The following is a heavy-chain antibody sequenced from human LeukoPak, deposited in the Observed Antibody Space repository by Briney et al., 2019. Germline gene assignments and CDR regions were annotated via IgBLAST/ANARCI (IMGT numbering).Heavy chain of an antibody. CDR1: GYTFTGYY. Sequence: ASVKVSCKASGYTFTGYYMHWVRQAPGQGLEWMGWINPNSGGTNYAQKFQGRVTFTRDTSASIVYMDLSSLRSEDTALYYCARNRGSYLVPYWGQGTLVTVSS. J-gene: IGHJ4*02. D-gene: IGHD1-26*01. CDR3: ARNRGSYLVPY. CDR2: INPNSGGT. V-gene: IGHV1-2*02.